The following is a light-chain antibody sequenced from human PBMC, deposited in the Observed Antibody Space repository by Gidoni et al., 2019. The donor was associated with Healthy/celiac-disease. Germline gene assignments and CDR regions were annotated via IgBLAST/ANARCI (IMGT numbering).Light chain of an antibody. J-gene: IGKJ4*01. CDR3: QQYYSTPPLT. CDR2: WAS. V-gene: IGKV4-1*01. Sequence: DIVMTQSPDSLAVSLGERATINYKSSQSVLYSSNNKNYLAWYQQKPGQPPKLLIYWASTRESGVPDRFSGSGSGTDFTLTISSLQAEDVAVYYCQQYYSTPPLTFGGXTKVEIK. CDR1: QSVLYSSNNKNY.